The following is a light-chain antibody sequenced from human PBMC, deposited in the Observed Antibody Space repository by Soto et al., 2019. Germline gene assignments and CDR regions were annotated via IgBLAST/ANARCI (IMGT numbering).Light chain of an antibody. CDR1: SSNIGNNY. Sequence: QSVLTQPPSVSAAPGQKVTISCSGSSSNIGNNYVSWYQQSPGTAPKLLIYENNKRPSGIPDRFSGSKSGTSATLGITGLQTGDEADFYCGTWDSSLSVFYVFGTGTKLTVL. V-gene: IGLV1-51*01. CDR3: GTWDSSLSVFYV. J-gene: IGLJ1*01. CDR2: ENN.